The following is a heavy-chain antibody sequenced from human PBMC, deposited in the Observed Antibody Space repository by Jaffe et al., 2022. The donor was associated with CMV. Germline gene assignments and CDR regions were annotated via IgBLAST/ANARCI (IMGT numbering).Heavy chain of an antibody. J-gene: IGHJ6*02. CDR1: GGSISSYY. V-gene: IGHV4-59*01. CDR2: IYYSGST. D-gene: IGHD2-8*01. CDR3: ARDIFHPYCTNGVCVAGMDV. Sequence: QVQLQESGPGLVKPSETLSLTCTVSGGSISSYYWSWIRQPPGKGLEWIGYIYYSGSTNYNPSLKSRVTISVDTSKNQFSLKLSSVTAADTAVYYCARDIFHPYCTNGVCVAGMDVWGQGTTVTVSS.